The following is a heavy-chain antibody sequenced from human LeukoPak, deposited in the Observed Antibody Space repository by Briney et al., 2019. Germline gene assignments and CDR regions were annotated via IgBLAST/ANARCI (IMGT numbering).Heavy chain of an antibody. D-gene: IGHD3-16*01. CDR3: ATYRPVWGIDY. CDR2: IYYSGST. V-gene: IGHV4-39*01. J-gene: IGHJ4*02. Sequence: SETLSLTCGVSGGSVSSGTYYWAWIRQPPGKGLEWIGSIYYSGSTYYNPSLKSRVTISVDTSKNQFSLRLSSVTAADTAVYYCATYRPVWGIDYWGQGTLVTVSS. CDR1: GGSVSSGTYY.